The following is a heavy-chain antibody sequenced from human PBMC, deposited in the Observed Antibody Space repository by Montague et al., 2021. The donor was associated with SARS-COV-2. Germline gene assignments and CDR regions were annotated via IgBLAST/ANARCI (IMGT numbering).Heavy chain of an antibody. V-gene: IGHV4-39*07. CDR2: MYYSGST. J-gene: IGHJ6*02. CDR3: ARHPWHITIFGVVTRYGMDV. CDR1: GGSISSYHHY. Sequence: SETLSLTCTVSGGSISSYHHYWGWIRQPPGKGLEWIGAMYYSGSTWLNPSLKSRVTISVDTSKNQLSLNLRSVIAADTAVYFCARHPWHITIFGVVTRYGMDVWGQGTTVTVSS. D-gene: IGHD3-3*01.